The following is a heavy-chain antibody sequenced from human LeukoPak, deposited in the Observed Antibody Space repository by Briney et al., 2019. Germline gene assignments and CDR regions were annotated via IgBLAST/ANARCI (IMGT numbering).Heavy chain of an antibody. Sequence: ASVKVSCKASGYTFTGYYMHWVRQAPGQGLEWMGWINPNSGGTNYAQKFQGRVTMTRDTSISTAYMELSRLRSDDTAVYYRARDWVGAYDSSGYKYFQHWGQGTLVTVSS. CDR3: ARDWVGAYDSSGYKYFQH. V-gene: IGHV1-2*02. CDR2: INPNSGGT. D-gene: IGHD3-22*01. CDR1: GYTFTGYY. J-gene: IGHJ1*01.